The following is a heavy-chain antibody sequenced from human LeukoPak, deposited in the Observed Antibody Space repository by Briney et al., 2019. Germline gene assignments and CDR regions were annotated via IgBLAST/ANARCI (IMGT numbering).Heavy chain of an antibody. V-gene: IGHV3-53*01. J-gene: IGHJ6*02. Sequence: PGGSLRLSCAASGFTVSSNYMSWVRQAPGKGLEWVSVIYSGGSTCYADSVKGRFTISRDNSRNTLYLQMNSLRVADTAVYFCTKVRLSNLYYYYGMDVWGQGTTVTVSS. D-gene: IGHD2-21*02. CDR2: IYSGGST. CDR1: GFTVSSNY. CDR3: TKVRLSNLYYYYGMDV.